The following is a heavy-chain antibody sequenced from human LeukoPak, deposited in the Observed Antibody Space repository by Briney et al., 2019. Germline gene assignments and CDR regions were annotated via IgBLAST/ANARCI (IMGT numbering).Heavy chain of an antibody. V-gene: IGHV1-69*05. CDR2: IIPIFGSA. CDR3: ATLPRNVRGHDAFDI. CDR1: GGTFSSYA. D-gene: IGHD3-10*01. J-gene: IGHJ3*02. Sequence: ASVKVSCKASGGTFSSYAISWVRQAPGQGLQWMGGIIPIFGSANYAQKFQGRVTITTDESTTTAYMELSSLRSEDTAVYYCATLPRNVRGHDAFDIWGQGTIVTVSS.